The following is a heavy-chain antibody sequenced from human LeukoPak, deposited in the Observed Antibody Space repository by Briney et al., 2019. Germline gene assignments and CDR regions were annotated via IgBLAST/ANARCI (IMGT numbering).Heavy chain of an antibody. Sequence: GGSLRLSCAASGFIFSDHYMDWVRQAPGEGLEWVGRTRNKANSYSTEYAASVKGRFTISTDDSKNPLYLQMNSLKTEDTAVYYCAREARVLFYMDVWGKGTTVTVSS. J-gene: IGHJ6*03. CDR1: GFIFSDHY. CDR3: AREARVLFYMDV. D-gene: IGHD2-8*02. CDR2: TRNKANSYST. V-gene: IGHV3-72*01.